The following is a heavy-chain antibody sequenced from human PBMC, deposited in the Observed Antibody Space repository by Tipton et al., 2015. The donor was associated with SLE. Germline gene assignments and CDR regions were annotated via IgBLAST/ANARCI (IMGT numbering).Heavy chain of an antibody. CDR2: INHSGSS. CDR3: ARMLYGGNSGGKVGNWFDP. V-gene: IGHV4-34*01. CDR1: GGSFSGYY. J-gene: IGHJ5*02. Sequence: TLSLTCVVHGGSFSGYYWSWIRQPPGKGLEWIGEINHSGSSNSNPPLKSRVTMSVDTSKNQFSLNLTSVTAADTAVYYCARMLYGGNSGGKVGNWFDPWGQGTLVTVSS. D-gene: IGHD4-23*01.